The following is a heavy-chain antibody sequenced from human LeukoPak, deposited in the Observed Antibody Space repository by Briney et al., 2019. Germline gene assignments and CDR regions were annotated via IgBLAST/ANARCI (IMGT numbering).Heavy chain of an antibody. CDR1: GLTFSDYA. CDR2: ISYDGSNK. Sequence: GRSLRLSCAPSGLTFSDYAMHWVRQAPGKGLEWVAVISYDGSNKYYADSVKGRFTISRDNSKKTLYLQMNSLRAEGTAVYYCGPGIVATISSYWGQGTLVTVSS. CDR3: GPGIVATISSY. J-gene: IGHJ4*02. D-gene: IGHD5-12*01. V-gene: IGHV3-30-3*01.